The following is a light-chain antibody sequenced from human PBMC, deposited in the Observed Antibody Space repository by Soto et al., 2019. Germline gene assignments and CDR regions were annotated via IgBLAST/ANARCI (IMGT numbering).Light chain of an antibody. Sequence: EIVLTQSPGTLSLSPGERATLSCRASQSVSSSYLAWYQQKPGQAPRLLIYGASSRATGIPDRFSGSGSGTDFTRTISRLEPEDFGVYYCQQYGSSPPLTFGGGTKVEIK. J-gene: IGKJ4*01. V-gene: IGKV3-20*01. CDR3: QQYGSSPPLT. CDR2: GAS. CDR1: QSVSSSY.